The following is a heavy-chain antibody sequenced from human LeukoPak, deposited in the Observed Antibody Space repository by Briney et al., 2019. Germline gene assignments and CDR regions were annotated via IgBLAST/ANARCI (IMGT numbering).Heavy chain of an antibody. J-gene: IGHJ4*02. CDR1: GFTVSSYA. D-gene: IGHD3-3*01. V-gene: IGHV3-23*01. Sequence: GVSLRLSCAASGFTVSSYAMSWVRQAPGKGLEWVSAISGSGGSTYYADSVKGRFTISRDNSKNTLYLQMNSLRAEDTAVYYCAKGPAQHYDFWSSNYFDYWGQGTLVTVSS. CDR2: ISGSGGST. CDR3: AKGPAQHYDFWSSNYFDY.